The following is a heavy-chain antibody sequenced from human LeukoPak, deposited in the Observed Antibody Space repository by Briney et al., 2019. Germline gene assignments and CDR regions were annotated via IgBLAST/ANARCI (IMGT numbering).Heavy chain of an antibody. Sequence: PGGSLRLSCAASGFTFDDYGMSWVRQAPGKGLEWGSGINWNGGSTVYADSVKGRFTISRDNAKNSLYLQMNSLRAEDTALYYCARVSWELQPPHAFDIWGQGTMVTVSS. V-gene: IGHV3-20*04. CDR3: ARVSWELQPPHAFDI. D-gene: IGHD1-26*01. J-gene: IGHJ3*02. CDR2: INWNGGST. CDR1: GFTFDDYG.